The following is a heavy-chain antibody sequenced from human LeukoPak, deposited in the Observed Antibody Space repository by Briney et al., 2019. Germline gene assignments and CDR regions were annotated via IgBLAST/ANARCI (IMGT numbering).Heavy chain of an antibody. CDR3: ARAGVPVALISDY. J-gene: IGHJ4*02. V-gene: IGHV1-18*01. CDR1: GYTFTSYG. Sequence: ASVKVSCKASGYTFTSYGISWVRQAPGQGLEWMGWINPNSGGTNYAQKFQGRVTMTRDTSTNAVDMELSNLRSDDTAAYYCARAGVPVALISDYWGQGTLVTVSS. CDR2: INPNSGGT. D-gene: IGHD3-10*01.